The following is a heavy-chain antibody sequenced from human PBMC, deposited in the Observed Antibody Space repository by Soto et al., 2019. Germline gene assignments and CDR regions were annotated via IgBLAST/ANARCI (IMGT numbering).Heavy chain of an antibody. J-gene: IGHJ5*02. CDR1: GCTFTSYA. Sequence: GASVKVSCKASGCTFTSYAIHWVRQAPGQRLEWMGWINAGNGNTKYSQKFQDRVTITRDTSASTAYMELSSLRSEDTAVYYCARDQDFTQSGIVVVVAATGVGFDPWGQGTLVTVSS. CDR3: ARDQDFTQSGIVVVVAATGVGFDP. V-gene: IGHV1-3*01. CDR2: INAGNGNT. D-gene: IGHD2-15*01.